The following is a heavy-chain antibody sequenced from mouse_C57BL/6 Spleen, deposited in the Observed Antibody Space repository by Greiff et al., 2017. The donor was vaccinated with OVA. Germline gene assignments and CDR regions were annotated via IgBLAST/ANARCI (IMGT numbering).Heavy chain of an antibody. CDR2: IDPSDSYT. V-gene: IGHV1-50*01. D-gene: IGHD1-1*01. CDR3: ARGYGSSFSYWYFDV. Sequence: VQLQQPGAELVKPGASVKLSCKASGYTFTSYWMQWVKQRPGQGLEWIGEIDPSDSYTNYNQKFKGKATLTVDTSSSTAYMQLSSLTSEDSAVYYCARGYGSSFSYWYFDVWGTGTTVTVSS. J-gene: IGHJ1*03. CDR1: GYTFTSYW.